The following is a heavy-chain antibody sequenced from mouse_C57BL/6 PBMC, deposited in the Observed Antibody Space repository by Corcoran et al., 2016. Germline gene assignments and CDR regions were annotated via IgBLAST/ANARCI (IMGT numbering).Heavy chain of an antibody. CDR2: IYPRDGST. J-gene: IGHJ3*01. Sequence: QVQLKQSGAELVKPGASVKISCKASGYTFTDYYINWVKQRPGQGLEWIGWIYPRDGSTKYNEKFKGKATLTVDTSSSTAYMELHSLTSEDSAVYFCAREDYYYGSSYATYWGQGTLVTVSA. CDR1: GYTFTDYY. D-gene: IGHD1-1*01. CDR3: AREDYYYGSSYATY. V-gene: IGHV1-85*01.